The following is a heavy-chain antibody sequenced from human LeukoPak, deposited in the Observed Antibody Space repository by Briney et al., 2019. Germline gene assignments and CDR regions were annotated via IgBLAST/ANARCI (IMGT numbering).Heavy chain of an antibody. CDR2: IFSNDEK. Sequence: ESGPTLVNPTETLTLTCTVSGFSLSNARMGVRWIRQPPGKALEWIAHIFSNDEKSYSTSLKSRLTISKDTSKSQVVLTMSNIDPVDTATYYCARYYGSGSFDYWGQGTLVTVSS. V-gene: IGHV2-26*01. J-gene: IGHJ4*02. CDR3: ARYYGSGSFDY. CDR1: GFSLSNARMG. D-gene: IGHD3-10*01.